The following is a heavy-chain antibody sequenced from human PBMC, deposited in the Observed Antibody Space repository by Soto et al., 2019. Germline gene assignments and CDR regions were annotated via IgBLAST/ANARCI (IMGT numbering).Heavy chain of an antibody. CDR1: GVSISTGGYY. CDR2: FYSSGSI. Sequence: SETLSLTCTVSGVSISTGGYYWSWIRQHPGKGLEWIGSFYSSGSIIYNPSLKSRVSISGDTSRNQFSMTLTSVTAADTALYYCARMYSSGSGWFHPWGQGTLVTVSS. CDR3: ARMYSSGSGWFHP. D-gene: IGHD3-22*01. V-gene: IGHV4-31*03. J-gene: IGHJ5*02.